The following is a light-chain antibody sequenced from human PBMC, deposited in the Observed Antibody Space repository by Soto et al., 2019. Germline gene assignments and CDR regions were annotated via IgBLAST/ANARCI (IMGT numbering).Light chain of an antibody. J-gene: IGKJ3*01. CDR2: AAS. Sequence: DIQMTQSPSSLSASVGDRVTITCRAIRGISNYLAWYQQKPGKVPKLLIYAASTLQSGVPSRFSGSGSGTDFTLTXSSXXPXXXXTYXXQXXXSAPFXXXPGTKVDIK. CDR1: RGISNY. CDR3: QXXXSAPFX. V-gene: IGKV1-27*01.